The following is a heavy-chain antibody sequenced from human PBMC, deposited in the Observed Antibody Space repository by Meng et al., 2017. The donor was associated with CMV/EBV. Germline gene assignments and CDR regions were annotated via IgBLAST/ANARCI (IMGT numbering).Heavy chain of an antibody. J-gene: IGHJ6*02. D-gene: IGHD3-10*01. CDR2: ISYDGSKK. CDR1: GFTFSSYD. Sequence: GESLKISCAASGFTFSSYDIHWVRQAPGKGLEGVAVISYDGSKKYYADSVKGRLTISRDNAKNTLYLQMNSLRAEDTAVYYCAREYGSGRYNGGLYYYGMDVWGQGTTVTVSS. CDR3: AREYGSGRYNGGLYYYGMDV. V-gene: IGHV3-30-3*01.